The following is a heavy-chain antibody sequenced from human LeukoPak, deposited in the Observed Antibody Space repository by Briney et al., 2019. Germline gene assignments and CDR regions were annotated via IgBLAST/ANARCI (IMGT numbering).Heavy chain of an antibody. CDR1: GYTFTSYD. Sequence: ASVKISCKASGYTFTSYDINWVRQATGQGLEWMGWMNPNSGNTGYAQKFQGRVTTTRNTSISTAYMELSSLRSEDTAVYYCARGSCSSTSCYWFDPWGQGTLVTVSS. J-gene: IGHJ5*02. D-gene: IGHD2-2*01. V-gene: IGHV1-8*01. CDR3: ARGSCSSTSCYWFDP. CDR2: MNPNSGNT.